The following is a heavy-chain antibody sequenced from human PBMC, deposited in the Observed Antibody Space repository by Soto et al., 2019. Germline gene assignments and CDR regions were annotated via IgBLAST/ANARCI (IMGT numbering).Heavy chain of an antibody. D-gene: IGHD1-1*01. CDR3: VGTTY. V-gene: IGHV3-15*01. CDR2: VKTKTEGGTT. CDR1: GFSFSNAW. Sequence: PGGSLILSCVMSGFSFSNAWMTWVRQAPGKGLEWVGRVKTKTEGGTTDYAAPVKGRFTISRDDSKSTVSLQMTSMKMEDTAVYYCVGTTYWGQGALVTVSS. J-gene: IGHJ4*02.